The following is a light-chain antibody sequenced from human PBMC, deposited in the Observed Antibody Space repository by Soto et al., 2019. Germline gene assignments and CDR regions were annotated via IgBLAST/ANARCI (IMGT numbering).Light chain of an antibody. CDR1: QNIIFY. CDR2: AAS. Sequence: DIQMTQSPSSLSASVGDRVTITCRASQNIIFYLNWYQQKPGKAPKLLIYAASNLQSGVPSRFSGSGSGTDFTLTISSLQPEDFTTYFWQQYDNLPPSWTFGQGTKVDIK. CDR3: QQYDNLPPSWT. V-gene: IGKV1-39*01. J-gene: IGKJ1*01.